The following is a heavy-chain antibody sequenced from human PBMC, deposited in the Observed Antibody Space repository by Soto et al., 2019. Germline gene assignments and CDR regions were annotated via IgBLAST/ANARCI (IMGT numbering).Heavy chain of an antibody. Sequence: QVQLVQSGAEVKKPGSSVKVSCKASGGTFSSYAISWVRQAPGQGLEWLGGIIPIFGTANYAQKFQGRVTITADESTSTAYMELSSRRSEDTAVYYCASSLVAATDDHYYYYYGMDVWGQGTTVTVSS. D-gene: IGHD2-15*01. CDR2: IIPIFGTA. J-gene: IGHJ6*02. CDR1: GGTFSSYA. CDR3: ASSLVAATDDHYYYYYGMDV. V-gene: IGHV1-69*01.